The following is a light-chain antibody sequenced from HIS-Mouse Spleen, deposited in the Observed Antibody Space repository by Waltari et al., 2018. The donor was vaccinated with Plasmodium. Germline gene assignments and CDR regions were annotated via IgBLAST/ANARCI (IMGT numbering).Light chain of an antibody. J-gene: IGLJ3*02. V-gene: IGLV3-10*01. Sequence: SYELTQPPSVSVSTGQTARITCSGDALQKTYAYWYQQKSGQAPVLVIYEDSKRPSGFPEGFSGSSSGTMATLTISGAQVEEEADYYCYSTDSSGNHRVFGGGTKLTVL. CDR1: ALQKTY. CDR3: YSTDSSGNHRV. CDR2: EDS.